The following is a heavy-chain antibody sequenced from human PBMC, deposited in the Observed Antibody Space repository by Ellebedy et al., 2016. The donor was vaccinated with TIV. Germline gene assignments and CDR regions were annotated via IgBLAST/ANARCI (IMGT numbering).Heavy chain of an antibody. CDR1: GFTFSSYG. V-gene: IGHV3-30*03. CDR3: ARDHVEMATGDFDY. CDR2: ISYDGSNK. Sequence: PGGSLRLSCAASGFTFSSYGMHWVRQAPGKGLEWVAVISYDGSNKYYADSVKGRFTISRENSKNTLYLQMNSLRAEDTAVYYCARDHVEMATGDFDYWGQGTLVTVSS. J-gene: IGHJ4*02. D-gene: IGHD5-24*01.